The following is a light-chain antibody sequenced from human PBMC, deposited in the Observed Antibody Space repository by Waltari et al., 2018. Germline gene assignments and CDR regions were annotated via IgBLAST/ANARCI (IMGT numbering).Light chain of an antibody. V-gene: IGKV1-5*03. CDR1: QSFSSW. J-gene: IGKJ1*01. CDR3: QQYNSYPGT. CDR2: KAS. Sequence: DIQMTQSPSTLSASVGDRVTITCRASQSFSSWLAWYQQKPGKAPKLLIYKASTLEGGVPSRFSGSGSGTEFTLTISSLQPDDFATYYCQQYNSYPGTFGQGPKVEIK.